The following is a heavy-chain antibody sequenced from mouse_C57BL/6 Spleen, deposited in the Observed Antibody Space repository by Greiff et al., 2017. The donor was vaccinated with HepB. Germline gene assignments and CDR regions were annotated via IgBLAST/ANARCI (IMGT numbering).Heavy chain of an antibody. CDR3: ARGGDGNYVDY. J-gene: IGHJ4*01. Sequence: QVQLQQPGAELVMPGASVKLSCKASGYTFTSYWMHWVKQRPGQGLEWIGEIDPSDSYTNYNQKFKGKSTLTVYKSSSTAYMQLSSLTSEDSAVYYCARGGDGNYVDYWGQGTSVTVSS. V-gene: IGHV1-69*01. D-gene: IGHD2-1*01. CDR2: IDPSDSYT. CDR1: GYTFTSYW.